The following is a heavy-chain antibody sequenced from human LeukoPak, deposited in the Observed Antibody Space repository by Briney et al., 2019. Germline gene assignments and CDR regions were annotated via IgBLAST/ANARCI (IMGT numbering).Heavy chain of an antibody. CDR3: ARSPTSWYFDY. Sequence: PGGTLRLSCAASGFTFSNYAMNWVHQAPGKGLEWVSAISGSSGNTYYADSVKGRFTISRDNSKNTLYLQMNSLRPEDTSVYYCARSPTSWYFDYWGQGTLVTVSS. J-gene: IGHJ4*02. CDR1: GFTFSNYA. CDR2: ISGSSGNT. V-gene: IGHV3-23*01. D-gene: IGHD2-2*01.